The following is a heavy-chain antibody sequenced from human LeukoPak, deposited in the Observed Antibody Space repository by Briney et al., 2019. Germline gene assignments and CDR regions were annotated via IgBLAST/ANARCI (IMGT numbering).Heavy chain of an antibody. D-gene: IGHD3-22*01. CDR2: ISYDGSNK. CDR3: AKGPYYYDSSGYYSFDY. CDR1: GFTFSSYG. J-gene: IGHJ4*02. Sequence: GGSLRLSCAASGFTFSSYGMHWVRQAPGKGLEWVAAISYDGSNKYYADSVKGRFTISRDNSKNTLYLQMNSLRAEDTAVYYCAKGPYYYDSSGYYSFDYWGQGTLVTVSS. V-gene: IGHV3-30*18.